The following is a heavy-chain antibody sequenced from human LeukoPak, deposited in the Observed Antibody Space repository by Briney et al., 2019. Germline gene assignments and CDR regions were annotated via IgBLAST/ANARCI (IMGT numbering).Heavy chain of an antibody. J-gene: IGHJ3*01. CDR1: GNSFTTFH. CDR2: VNPDTGNT. CDR3: ARRGLVAGIYDLVYGFDL. D-gene: IGHD3/OR15-3a*01. V-gene: IGHV1-8*03. Sequence: GASVKVSCKAAGNSFTTFHINWVRQAPGQGPGWMGWVNPDTGNTGFAQKLQGRVTITQNSSVTTVYMELSSLTSEDTAVYYCARRGLVAGIYDLVYGFDLWGQGTMVTVSS.